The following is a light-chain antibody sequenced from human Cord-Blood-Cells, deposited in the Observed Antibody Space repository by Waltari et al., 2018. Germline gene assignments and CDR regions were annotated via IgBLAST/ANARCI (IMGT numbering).Light chain of an antibody. V-gene: IGLV2-23*01. CDR3: CSYAGSSTWV. Sequence: QSALTQPASVSGSPGQSITISCTGTSSDVGSYNLVSWYQQHPAKAPKRIIYEGSKRPAGVSNRFSGSKSGNTASLTISGLQAEDEADYYCCSYAGSSTWVFGGGTKLTVL. CDR1: SSDVGSYNL. CDR2: EGS. J-gene: IGLJ3*02.